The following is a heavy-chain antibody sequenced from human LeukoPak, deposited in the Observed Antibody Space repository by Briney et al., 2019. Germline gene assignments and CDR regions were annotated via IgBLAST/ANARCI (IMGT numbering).Heavy chain of an antibody. D-gene: IGHD6-13*01. J-gene: IGHJ4*02. CDR2: ISWNSGSI. Sequence: GGSLRLSCAASGFTFSSSAMSWVRQAPGKGLEWVSGISWNSGSIGYADSVKGRFTISRDNAKNSLYLQMNSLRAEDTALYYCAKDPIAARGGYFDYWGQGTLVTVSS. V-gene: IGHV3-9*01. CDR3: AKDPIAARGGYFDY. CDR1: GFTFSSSA.